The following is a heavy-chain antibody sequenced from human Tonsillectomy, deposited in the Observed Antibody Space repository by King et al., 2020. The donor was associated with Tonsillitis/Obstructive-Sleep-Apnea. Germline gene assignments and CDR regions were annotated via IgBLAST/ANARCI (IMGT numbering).Heavy chain of an antibody. V-gene: IGHV3-23*04. CDR2: ISGSGGST. D-gene: IGHD2-2*01. CDR1: GFTFSSYA. Sequence: VQLVESGGGLVQPGGSLRLSCAASGFTFSSYAMSWVRQAPGKGLEWVSTISGSGGSTYYADSVQGRFTISRDNSKNTLYLQMSCLRAEDTAVYYCAKVQGDIVVVPQFDPWGQGTLVTVSS. J-gene: IGHJ5*02. CDR3: AKVQGDIVVVPQFDP.